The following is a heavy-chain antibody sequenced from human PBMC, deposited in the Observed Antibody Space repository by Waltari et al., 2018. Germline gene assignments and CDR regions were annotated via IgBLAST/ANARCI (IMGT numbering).Heavy chain of an antibody. CDR3: AKGLLVGATFPDAFDI. CDR2: ISGSGGST. Sequence: EVQLLESGGGLVQPGGSLRLSCAASGFTFSSYAMSWVRQAPGKGLEWVSAISGSGGSTYYADSVKGRFTISRDNSKNTLYLQMNSLRAEDTAVYYCAKGLLVGATFPDAFDIWGQGTMVTVSS. J-gene: IGHJ3*02. CDR1: GFTFSSYA. D-gene: IGHD1-26*01. V-gene: IGHV3-23*01.